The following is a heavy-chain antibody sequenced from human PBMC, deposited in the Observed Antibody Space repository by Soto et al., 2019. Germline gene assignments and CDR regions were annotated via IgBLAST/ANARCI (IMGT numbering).Heavy chain of an antibody. Sequence: QVQLAESGGGLVQPGRSLRLSCATSGFVSNDYDIHWVRQAPGKGLAWLASIAYDGRKNYYSYSVKGRFTISRDNSQNTLSLPRTCLGAEDTAVYYCSRGIKGGLDAWGTGTLVIVSS. J-gene: IGHJ5*02. CDR1: GFVSNDYD. CDR2: IAYDGRKN. V-gene: IGHV3-30*03. CDR3: SRGIKGGLDA. D-gene: IGHD2-21*01.